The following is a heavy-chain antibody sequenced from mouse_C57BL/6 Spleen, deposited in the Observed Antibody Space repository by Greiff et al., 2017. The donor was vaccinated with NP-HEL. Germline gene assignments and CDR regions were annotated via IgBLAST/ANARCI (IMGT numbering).Heavy chain of an antibody. D-gene: IGHD2-5*01. CDR2: IYPRSGNT. Sequence: QVQLQQSGAELARPGASVKLSCKASGYTFTSYGIRWVKQRTGQGLEWIGEIYPRSGNTYYNEKFKGKATLTADKSSSTAYMELRSLTSEDSAVYFCARHYSNYDDYYAMDYWGQGTSVTVSS. J-gene: IGHJ4*01. V-gene: IGHV1-81*01. CDR3: ARHYSNYDDYYAMDY. CDR1: GYTFTSYG.